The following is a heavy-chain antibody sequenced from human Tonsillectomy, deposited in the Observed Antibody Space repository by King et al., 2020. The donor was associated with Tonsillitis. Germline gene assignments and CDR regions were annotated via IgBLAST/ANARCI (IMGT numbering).Heavy chain of an antibody. Sequence: QLQESGPGLVKPSQTLSLTCTVSGGSISGGAYYWILIRQHPGKCLEWIGYIYHHNTYSNPSLKSLLTISLDTFKNQFSLRLSSVTAADTAVYYCGRYEGGVFDPWGQGTLVTVSS. D-gene: IGHD2-15*01. CDR3: GRYEGGVFDP. CDR1: GGSISGGAYY. J-gene: IGHJ5*02. CDR2: IYHHNT. V-gene: IGHV4-31*01.